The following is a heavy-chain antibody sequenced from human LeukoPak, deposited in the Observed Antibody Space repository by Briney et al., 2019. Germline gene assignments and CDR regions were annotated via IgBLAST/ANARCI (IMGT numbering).Heavy chain of an antibody. CDR3: ARDGAAVATDFDY. J-gene: IGHJ4*02. CDR2: INSDGSST. CDR1: GFTFSSYW. D-gene: IGHD6-13*01. Sequence: GGSLRLSCAASGFTFSSYWMHWVRQAPGKGLVWVSRINSDGSSTSYADSVKGRFTISRDNAKNSLYLQMNSLRAEDTAVYYCARDGAAVATDFDYWGQGTLVTVSS. V-gene: IGHV3-74*01.